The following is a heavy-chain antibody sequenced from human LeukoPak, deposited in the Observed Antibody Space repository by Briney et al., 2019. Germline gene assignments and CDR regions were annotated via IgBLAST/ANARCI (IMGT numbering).Heavy chain of an antibody. Sequence: AGGSLRLSCAASGFTFSSYWMSWVRQAPGKGLEWVANIKQDGSEKYYVDSVKGRFTISRDNAKNSLYLQMNSLRAEDTAVYYCARDLSRDIVVVPAAMGWFDPWGQGTLVTVSS. CDR2: IKQDGSEK. V-gene: IGHV3-7*01. D-gene: IGHD2-2*01. J-gene: IGHJ5*02. CDR1: GFTFSSYW. CDR3: ARDLSRDIVVVPAAMGWFDP.